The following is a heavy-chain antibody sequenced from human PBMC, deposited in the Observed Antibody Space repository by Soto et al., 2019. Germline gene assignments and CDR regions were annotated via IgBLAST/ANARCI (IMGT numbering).Heavy chain of an antibody. CDR3: ARLATEYYDFWSGYRTDHYGMDG. CDR2: IYWNDDK. J-gene: IGHJ6*02. V-gene: IGHV2-5*01. CDR1: GFSLSPRAVG. Sequence: SGPTLVNTKQTLTMTCTFAGFSLSPRAVGVGWLRQPPGKALDWLALIYWNDDKRYSPSLKSRLTITKDTSKNQVVLTMTNMDPVDTATYYCARLATEYYDFWSGYRTDHYGMDGWGQGTTVTFS. D-gene: IGHD3-3*01.